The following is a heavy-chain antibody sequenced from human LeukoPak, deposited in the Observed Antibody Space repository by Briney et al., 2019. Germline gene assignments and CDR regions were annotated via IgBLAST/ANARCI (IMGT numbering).Heavy chain of an antibody. J-gene: IGHJ4*02. CDR1: GGSISSYY. D-gene: IGHD3-10*01. CDR2: MYYSGST. CDR3: ASSRWRYGSVDY. Sequence: PSETLSLTCTVSGGSISSYYWSWIRQPPGKGLEWIGYMYYSGSTNYNPSLKSRVTISVDTSKNQFSLKLSSVTAADTAVYYCASSRWRYGSVDYWAREPWSPSPQ. V-gene: IGHV4-59*01.